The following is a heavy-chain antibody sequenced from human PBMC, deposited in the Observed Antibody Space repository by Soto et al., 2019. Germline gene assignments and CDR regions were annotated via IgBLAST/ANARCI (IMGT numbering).Heavy chain of an antibody. D-gene: IGHD1-26*01. CDR1: GFTFSSYA. J-gene: IGHJ4*02. V-gene: IGHV3-30-3*01. CDR3: ARGGTGYSGSYYGYYFDY. Sequence: GGSLRLSCAASGFTFSSYAMHWVRQAPGKGLEWVAVISYDGSNKYYEDSVKGRLTISRENSKNTLYLQMNSRRAEDTAVYYCARGGTGYSGSYYGYYFDYWGQGTLVTVSS. CDR2: ISYDGSNK.